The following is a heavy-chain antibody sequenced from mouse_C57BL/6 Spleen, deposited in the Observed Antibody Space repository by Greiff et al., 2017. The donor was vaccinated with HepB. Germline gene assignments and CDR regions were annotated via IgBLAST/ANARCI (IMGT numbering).Heavy chain of an antibody. CDR2: IHPNSGST. CDR3: ARGRLRRAFDY. V-gene: IGHV1-64*01. J-gene: IGHJ2*01. CDR1: GYTFTSYW. Sequence: QVQLQQPGAELVKPGASVKLSCKASGYTFTSYWMHWVKQRPGQGLEWIGMIHPNSGSTNYNEKFKSKATLTVDKSSSTAYMQHSSLTSEDSAVYYCARGRLRRAFDYWGQGTTLTVSS. D-gene: IGHD2-4*01.